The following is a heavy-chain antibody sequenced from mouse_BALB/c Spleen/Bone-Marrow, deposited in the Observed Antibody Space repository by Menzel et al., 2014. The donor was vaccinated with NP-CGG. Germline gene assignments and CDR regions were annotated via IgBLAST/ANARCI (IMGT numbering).Heavy chain of an antibody. D-gene: IGHD2-14*01. J-gene: IGHJ4*01. CDR1: GYTFTSYY. CDR2: IYPGNVNT. CDR3: ARGDYYRSPMDY. Sequence: VNLVESGPELVKPGSSVRISCKASGYTFTSYYIHWVKQRPGQGLEWIGWIYPGNVNTNYNEKFEDKATLTADKSSSTAYMHLSSLTSEDSAVYFCARGDYYRSPMDYWGQGTSVTVSS. V-gene: IGHV1S56*01.